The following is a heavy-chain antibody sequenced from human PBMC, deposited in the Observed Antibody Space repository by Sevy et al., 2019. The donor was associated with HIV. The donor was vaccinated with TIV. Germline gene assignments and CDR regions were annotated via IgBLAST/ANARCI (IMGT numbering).Heavy chain of an antibody. V-gene: IGHV3-33*01. CDR3: ARGFGDHYYFYGMDV. J-gene: IGHJ6*02. D-gene: IGHD3-10*01. CDR1: GFTFGTYG. CDR2: IWFDGSKE. Sequence: GGSLRLSCTASGFTFGTYGMHWVRQAPGKGLEWVAVIWFDGSKEYYADSVKGRFTISRDNSKNALYLEMNSLRVEDTAVFYCARGFGDHYYFYGMDVWGQGTTVTVS.